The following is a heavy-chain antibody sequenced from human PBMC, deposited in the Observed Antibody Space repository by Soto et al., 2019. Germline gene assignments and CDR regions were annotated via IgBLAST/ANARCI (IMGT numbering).Heavy chain of an antibody. CDR2: INPSGGST. Sequence: ASVKFSCKASGYTFTGYYMHWVRQAPGQGLEWMGIINPSGGSTSYAQKFQGRVTMTRDTSTSTVYMELSSLRSEDTAVYYCARELYGSGQPFYGMDVWGQGTTVTVSS. J-gene: IGHJ6*02. CDR1: GYTFTGYY. D-gene: IGHD3-10*01. CDR3: ARELYGSGQPFYGMDV. V-gene: IGHV1-46*01.